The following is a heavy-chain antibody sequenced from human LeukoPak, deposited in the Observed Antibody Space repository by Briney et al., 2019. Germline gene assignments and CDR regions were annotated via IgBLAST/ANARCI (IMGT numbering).Heavy chain of an antibody. D-gene: IGHD4-17*01. Sequence: GGSLRLSCAASGFSFSSYWMTWVRQAPGKGLEWVANIKQDESEKNYVDSVKGRFTISRDNAKNSLYLQMNSLRAEDTAVYYCARGLRYGDPPEIHFDYWGQGTLVTVSS. J-gene: IGHJ4*02. V-gene: IGHV3-7*04. CDR3: ARGLRYGDPPEIHFDY. CDR2: IKQDESEK. CDR1: GFSFSSYW.